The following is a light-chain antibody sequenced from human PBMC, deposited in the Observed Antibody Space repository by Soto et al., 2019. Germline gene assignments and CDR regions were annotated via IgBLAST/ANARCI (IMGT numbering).Light chain of an antibody. V-gene: IGLV2-14*03. CDR3: SSYTSSNSNV. CDR2: DVS. Sequence: SVLTQPASVSGSPGQSITISCTGTSSDVGGSNYVSWYQQLPGKAPKLMVSDVSNRPSGVSNRFSGSKSGNTASLTISGLQAEDEADYYCSSYTSSNSNVFGTGTKLTVL. CDR1: SSDVGGSNY. J-gene: IGLJ1*01.